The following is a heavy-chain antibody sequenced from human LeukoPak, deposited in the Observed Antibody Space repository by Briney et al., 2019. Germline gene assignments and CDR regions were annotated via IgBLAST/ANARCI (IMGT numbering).Heavy chain of an antibody. CDR2: INPSGGST. D-gene: IGHD5-24*01. Sequence: ASVKVSCKASGYTFTSYYTHWVRQAPGQGLEWMGIINPSGGSTSYAQKFQGRVTMTRDTSTSTVYMELSSLRSEDTAVYYCARDCDHLRLHWGLDYWGQGTLVTVSS. CDR3: ARDCDHLRLHWGLDY. V-gene: IGHV1-46*01. CDR1: GYTFTSYY. J-gene: IGHJ4*02.